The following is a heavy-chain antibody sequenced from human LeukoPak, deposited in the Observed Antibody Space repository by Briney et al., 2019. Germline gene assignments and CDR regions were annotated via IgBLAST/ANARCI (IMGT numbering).Heavy chain of an antibody. CDR2: IYDSGST. Sequence: PSETLSLTCTVSGGSMSSYYWSWIRQPPGKGLEWIGYIYDSGSTNHNPSLKSRVTISVDTSKNRFSLKLSSVTAADTAVYYCARTTVTVSHFDYWGQGTLVTVSS. D-gene: IGHD4-17*01. CDR1: GGSMSSYY. CDR3: ARTTVTVSHFDY. V-gene: IGHV4-59*08. J-gene: IGHJ4*02.